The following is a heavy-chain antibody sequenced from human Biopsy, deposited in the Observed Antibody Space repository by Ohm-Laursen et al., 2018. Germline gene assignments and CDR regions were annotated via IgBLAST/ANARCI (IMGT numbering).Heavy chain of an antibody. J-gene: IGHJ6*02. V-gene: IGHV4-4*09. Sequence: LRLSCSASGFTFSSYAMTWIRQPPGKGLECIGNIHHSGSTNYNPSLKSRLTISVDTSKNQFSLKLSSVTAADTAVYYCARMDCSGGSCHYYSYGMDVWGQGTTVTVSS. CDR3: ARMDCSGGSCHYYSYGMDV. CDR2: IHHSGST. CDR1: GFTFSSYA. D-gene: IGHD2-15*01.